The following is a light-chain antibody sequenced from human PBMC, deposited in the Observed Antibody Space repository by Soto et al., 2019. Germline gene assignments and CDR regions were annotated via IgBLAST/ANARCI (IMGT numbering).Light chain of an antibody. Sequence: DIQMTQSPSSLSASVGEKVTFPCRASQGISNYLAWYQQKPGKAPRLLIYAASSLLSGVPSRFSGSGSGTDFTLTISSLQPEDVATYYCQNYKSAPFTFGPGTKVEIK. J-gene: IGKJ3*01. CDR1: QGISNY. CDR2: AAS. V-gene: IGKV1-27*01. CDR3: QNYKSAPFT.